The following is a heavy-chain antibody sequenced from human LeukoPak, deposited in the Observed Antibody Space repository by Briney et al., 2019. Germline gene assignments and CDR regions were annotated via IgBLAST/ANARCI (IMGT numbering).Heavy chain of an antibody. Sequence: KPSQTLSLTCTVSGGSISSGSYYWSWIRQPAGKGLEWIGRIYTSGSTNYNPSLKSRVTISVDTSKNQFSLKLSSVTAADTAVYYCAGDRTQWPESESYYYYYMDVWGKGTTVTVSS. CDR2: IYTSGST. D-gene: IGHD6-19*01. CDR1: GGSISSGSYY. V-gene: IGHV4-61*02. CDR3: AGDRTQWPESESYYYYYMDV. J-gene: IGHJ6*03.